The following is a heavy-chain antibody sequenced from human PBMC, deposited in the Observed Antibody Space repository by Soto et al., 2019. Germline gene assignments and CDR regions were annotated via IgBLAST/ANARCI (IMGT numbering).Heavy chain of an antibody. J-gene: IGHJ3*02. CDR1: GYTFTGYY. CDR3: ARALGIAVAGTSAFDI. Sequence: SVKVSCKASGYTFTGYYMHWVRQAPRQGLEWMGWINPNSGGTNYAQKFQGWVTMTRDTSISTAYMELSRLRSDDTAVYYCARALGIAVAGTSAFDIWGQGTMVTVSS. V-gene: IGHV1-2*04. D-gene: IGHD6-19*01. CDR2: INPNSGGT.